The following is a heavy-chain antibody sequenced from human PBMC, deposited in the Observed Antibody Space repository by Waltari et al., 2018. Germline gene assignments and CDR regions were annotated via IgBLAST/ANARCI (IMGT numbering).Heavy chain of an antibody. CDR3: ARHGFWSGYYEFDY. D-gene: IGHD3-3*01. CDR2: IYYSGST. Sequence: QVQMQESGPGLVKPSQTLSLTGTVSGGSLSSGGYYWSWIRQHPGKGLEWIGYIYYSGSTYYNPSLKSRVTISVDTSKNQFSLKLSSVTAADTAVYYCARHGFWSGYYEFDYWGQGTLVTVSS. J-gene: IGHJ4*02. CDR1: GGSLSSGGYY. V-gene: IGHV4-31*03.